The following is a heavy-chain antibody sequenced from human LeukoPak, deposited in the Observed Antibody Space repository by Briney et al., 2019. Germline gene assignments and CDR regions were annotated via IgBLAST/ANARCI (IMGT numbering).Heavy chain of an antibody. CDR2: IYYSGST. Sequence: SETLSLNCTVSAGSVSNGSYYWSWIRQPPGKGLEWIGYIYYSGSTNYNPSLKSRVTISVDTSKNQFSLKLNSVTAADTAVYYCARGRLLLDFDYWGQGTLVTVSS. J-gene: IGHJ4*02. V-gene: IGHV4-61*01. CDR3: ARGRLLLDFDY. D-gene: IGHD1-26*01. CDR1: AGSVSNGSYY.